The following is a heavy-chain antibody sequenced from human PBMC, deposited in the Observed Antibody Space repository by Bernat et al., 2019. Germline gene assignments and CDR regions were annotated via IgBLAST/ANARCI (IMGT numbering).Heavy chain of an antibody. CDR3: ARDVGPYGDYVPKNARRGQKSRKNDAVDI. V-gene: IGHV1-18*04. D-gene: IGHD4-17*01. Sequence: QVQLVQSGAEVKKPGASVKVSCKASGYTFTSYGISWVRQAPGQGLEWMGWISAYNGNTNYAQKLQGRVTMTPATSTSTAYMELRSLRADDTAVYYCARDVGPYGDYVPKNARRGQKSRKNDAVDIWGQGTMVTVSS. J-gene: IGHJ3*02. CDR1: GYTFTSYG. CDR2: ISAYNGNT.